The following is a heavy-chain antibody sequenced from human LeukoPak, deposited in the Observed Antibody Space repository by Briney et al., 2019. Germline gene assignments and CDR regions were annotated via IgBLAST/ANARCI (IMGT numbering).Heavy chain of an antibody. Sequence: GASVKVSCKASGGTFSSYAISWVRQAPGQGLEWMGWISAYNGNTNYAQKLQGRVTMTTDTSTSTAYMELRSLRSDDTAVYYCARTVAGPLYFDYWGQGTLVTVSS. J-gene: IGHJ4*02. D-gene: IGHD6-19*01. CDR2: ISAYNGNT. CDR3: ARTVAGPLYFDY. CDR1: GGTFSSYA. V-gene: IGHV1-18*01.